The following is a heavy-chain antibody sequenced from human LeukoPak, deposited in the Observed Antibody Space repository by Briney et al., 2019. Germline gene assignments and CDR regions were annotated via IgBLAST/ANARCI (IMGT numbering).Heavy chain of an antibody. CDR1: GGTFSSYA. CDR2: IIPIFGTA. J-gene: IGHJ3*02. Sequence: GASVKVSCKASGGTFSSYAISWVRQAPGQGLEWMGGIIPIFGTANYAQKFQGRVTITTDESTSTAYMELSSLRSEDTAVYYCARDESIVGATHGAFDIWGQGTMVTVSS. D-gene: IGHD1-26*01. CDR3: ARDESIVGATHGAFDI. V-gene: IGHV1-69*05.